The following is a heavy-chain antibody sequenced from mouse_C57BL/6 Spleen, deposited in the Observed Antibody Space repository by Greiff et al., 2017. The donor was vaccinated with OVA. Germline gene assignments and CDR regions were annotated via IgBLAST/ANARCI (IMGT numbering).Heavy chain of an antibody. D-gene: IGHD2-3*01. CDR1: GYAFSSYW. Sequence: LQESGAELVKPGASVKISCKASGYAFSSYWMNWVKQRPGKGIEWIGQIYPGDGDTNYNGKFKGKATLTADKSSSTAYMQLSSLTSEDSAVYFCARGGDGLAWFAYWGQGTLVTVSA. J-gene: IGHJ3*01. CDR3: ARGGDGLAWFAY. V-gene: IGHV1-80*01. CDR2: IYPGDGDT.